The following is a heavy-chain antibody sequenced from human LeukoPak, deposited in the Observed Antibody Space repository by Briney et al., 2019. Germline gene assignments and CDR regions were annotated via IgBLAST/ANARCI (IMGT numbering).Heavy chain of an antibody. V-gene: IGHV4-59*01. CDR2: IYYSGST. CDR3: AIVLLWNGMDV. D-gene: IGHD3-10*01. CDR1: GGSISSYY. J-gene: IGHJ6*04. Sequence: SETLSLTCTVSGGSISSYYWSWIRQPPGKGLEWNGYIYYSGSTNYNPSLKSRVTISVDTSKNQFSLKLSSVTAADTAVYYCAIVLLWNGMDVWGKGTTVTVSS.